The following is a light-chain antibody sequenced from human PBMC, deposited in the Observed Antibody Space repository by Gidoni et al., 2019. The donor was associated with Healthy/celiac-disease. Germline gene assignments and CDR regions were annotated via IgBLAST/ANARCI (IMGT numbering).Light chain of an antibody. CDR2: DAS. J-gene: IGKJ4*01. CDR3: QQYDNFSCT. CDR1: QNISNY. V-gene: IGKV1-33*01. Sequence: DIQMTQSPSSLSASVGDRVTITCQASQNISNYLNWYQQKAGKAPKLLIYDASNLETGVPSRFSGSGSGTDFTFTISSLQPEDFATYYCQQYDNFSCTFXRXTKVXIK.